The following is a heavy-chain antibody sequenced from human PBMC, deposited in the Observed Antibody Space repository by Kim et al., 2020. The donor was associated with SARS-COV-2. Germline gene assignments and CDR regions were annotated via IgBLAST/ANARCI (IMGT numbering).Heavy chain of an antibody. D-gene: IGHD1-26*01. CDR3: ARGHSGSYYI. CDR2: T. J-gene: IGHJ4*02. V-gene: IGHV4-4*07. Sequence: THYNPTLKSRVTMSVATSKNQFSLKLSSVTAADTAVYYCARGHSGSYYIWGQGTLVTVSS.